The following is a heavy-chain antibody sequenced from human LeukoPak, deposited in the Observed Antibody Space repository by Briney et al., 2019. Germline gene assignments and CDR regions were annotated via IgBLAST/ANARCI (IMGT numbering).Heavy chain of an antibody. CDR3: AKSPGYSSSWYFLIDY. V-gene: IGHV3-23*01. CDR1: GFTFSSYA. Sequence: GGSLRLSCAASGFTFSSYAMSWVRQAPGKGLEWVSAISGSGGSTYYADSVKGRFTISRDNSKNTLYLQMNSLRAEDTAVYYCAKSPGYSSSWYFLIDYWGQGTLVTVSS. D-gene: IGHD6-13*01. CDR2: ISGSGGST. J-gene: IGHJ4*02.